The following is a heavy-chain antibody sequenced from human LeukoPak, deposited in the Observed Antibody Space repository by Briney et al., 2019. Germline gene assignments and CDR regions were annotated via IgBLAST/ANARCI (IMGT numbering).Heavy chain of an antibody. CDR3: TRDHGGGTPPHDY. CDR1: GITFGDYA. D-gene: IGHD1-14*01. Sequence: PGRFLRLSCTASGITFGDYAMSRVRQAPGKGLEWVGFIRSKAYWGRTEYAASVKGRFTISRDDSKSIAVLPMKRLKTENTAVYYCTRDHGGGTPPHDYWGQGTLVTVSS. J-gene: IGHJ4*02. V-gene: IGHV3-49*04. CDR2: IRSKAYWGRT.